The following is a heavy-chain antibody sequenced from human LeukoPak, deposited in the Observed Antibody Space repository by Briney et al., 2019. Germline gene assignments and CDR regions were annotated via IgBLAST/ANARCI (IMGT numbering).Heavy chain of an antibody. J-gene: IGHJ4*02. CDR1: GFTFSSYS. D-gene: IGHD6-19*01. CDR3: ARPTAVAGTYYFDY. Sequence: GGSLRLSCAASGFTFSSYSMNWVRQAPGKGLEWVSSISSSSSYIYYADSVKGRFTISRDNAKNSLYLQMNSLRAEDTAVYYCARPTAVAGTYYFDYWGQGTLVTVSS. V-gene: IGHV3-21*06. CDR2: ISSSSSYI.